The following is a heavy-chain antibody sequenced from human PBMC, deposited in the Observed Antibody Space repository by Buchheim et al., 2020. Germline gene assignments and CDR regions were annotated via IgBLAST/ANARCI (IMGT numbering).Heavy chain of an antibody. CDR2: IYYSGSP. CDR1: GGSISSYY. Sequence: QVQLQESGPGLVKPSETLSLTCTVSGGSISSYYWSWIRQPPGKGLEWIGYIYYSGSPNYNPSLKSRVTISVDTSQNQFSLKLSSVTAADTAVYYCARELQTTVQGVMGYYGMDVWGQGTT. V-gene: IGHV4-59*01. D-gene: IGHD3-10*01. J-gene: IGHJ6*02. CDR3: ARELQTTVQGVMGYYGMDV.